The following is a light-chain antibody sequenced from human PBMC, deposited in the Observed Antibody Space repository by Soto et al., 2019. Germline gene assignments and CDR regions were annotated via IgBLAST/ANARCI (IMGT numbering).Light chain of an antibody. V-gene: IGLV2-14*01. CDR2: EVS. CDR3: TSKTSSNYVV. J-gene: IGLJ2*01. CDR1: SSDVGGYNY. Sequence: QSALTQPASVSGSPGQSIIISCTGTSSDVGGYNYVSWYQQHPGKAPKLMIYEVSNRPSGVSNRFSGSKSGNTSSLTISGLQAEDEADYYCTSKTSSNYVVFGGGTKLTVL.